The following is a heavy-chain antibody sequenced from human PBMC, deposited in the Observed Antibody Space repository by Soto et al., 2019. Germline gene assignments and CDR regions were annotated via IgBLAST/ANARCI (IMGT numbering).Heavy chain of an antibody. CDR1: GYTFTNYG. Sequence: QVQLVQSGAEVKKPGASVKVSCKASGYTFTNYGISWVRQAPGQGLEGMGWISAYNGDTNYAQKLQGRVTMTKDTSPSTAYMVLRILLFVDTAVYYCARDLAYYLDSCDLPGAFDIWGRGTMVTVSS. J-gene: IGHJ3*02. CDR2: ISAYNGDT. V-gene: IGHV1-18*04. D-gene: IGHD3-22*01. CDR3: ARDLAYYLDSCDLPGAFDI.